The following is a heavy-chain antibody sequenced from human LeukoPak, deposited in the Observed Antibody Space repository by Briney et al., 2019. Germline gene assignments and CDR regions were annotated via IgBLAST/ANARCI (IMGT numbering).Heavy chain of an antibody. D-gene: IGHD4-11*01. J-gene: IGHJ4*02. V-gene: IGHV3-23*01. CDR1: GFTFSSYA. CDR3: AKVGLHDYSNYYYFDY. Sequence: GALRLSCAASGFTFSSYAMSWVRQAPGKGLEWVSAISGSGGSTYYADSVKGRFTISRDNSKNTLYLQMNSLRAEDTAEYYCAKVGLHDYSNYYYFDYWGQGTLVTVSS. CDR2: ISGSGGST.